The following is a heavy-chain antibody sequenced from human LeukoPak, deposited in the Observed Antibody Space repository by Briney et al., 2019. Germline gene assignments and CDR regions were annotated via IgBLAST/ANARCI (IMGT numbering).Heavy chain of an antibody. V-gene: IGHV3-30*03. CDR3: AREGRYAAAGSDYYYYGMDV. D-gene: IGHD6-13*01. Sequence: GGSLRLSCAASGFTFSSYGMHWVRQAPGKGLEWVAVISYSGTNKYYADSVKGRFTISRDNSKNTLYLQMNSLRAEDTAVYYCAREGRYAAAGSDYYYYGMDVWGQGTTVTVSS. J-gene: IGHJ6*02. CDR1: GFTFSSYG. CDR2: ISYSGTNK.